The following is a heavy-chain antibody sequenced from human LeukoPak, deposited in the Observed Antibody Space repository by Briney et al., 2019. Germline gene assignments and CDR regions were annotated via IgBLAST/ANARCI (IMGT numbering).Heavy chain of an antibody. D-gene: IGHD3-16*01. CDR3: ARELWELDAFDI. CDR2: ISHDVKTT. V-gene: IGHV3-30*04. CDR1: GFNFSDSV. J-gene: IGHJ3*02. Sequence: GKSLRLSCVASGFNFSDSVIHWVRQAPGKGLEWVAVISHDVKTTYYADSAKGRFTISGDNAKNSLYLQMNSLRPEDSAMYYCARELWELDAFDIWGQGTMVIVSS.